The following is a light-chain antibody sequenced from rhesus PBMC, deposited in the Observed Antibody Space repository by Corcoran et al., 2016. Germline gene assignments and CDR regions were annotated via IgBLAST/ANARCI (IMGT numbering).Light chain of an antibody. Sequence: IQMTQSPSSLSASVGDKVTITCRASQGTSSWLAWYQQKPGKAPKLLIYKASSLQSGVPSRFSGSGSGTDFTHTISSLQPEDFETYYCLQYNSGPWTFGQGTKVEIQ. J-gene: IGKJ1*01. V-gene: IGKV1-21*01. CDR1: QGTSSW. CDR2: KAS. CDR3: LQYNSGPWT.